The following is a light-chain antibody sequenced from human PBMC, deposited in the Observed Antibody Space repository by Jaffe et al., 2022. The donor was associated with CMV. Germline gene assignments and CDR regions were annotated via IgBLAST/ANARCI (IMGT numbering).Light chain of an antibody. J-gene: IGLJ1*01. CDR2: GKN. V-gene: IGLV3-19*01. Sequence: SSELTQDPAVSVALGQTVRITCQGDSLRNYFPTWYQQKPGQAPILVIYGKNTRPSGIPDRFSGSSSGNTASLTITGAQAEDEADYYCSSRDSSGHHLGVFGTGTKVTVL. CDR1: SLRNYF. CDR3: SSRDSSGHHLGV.